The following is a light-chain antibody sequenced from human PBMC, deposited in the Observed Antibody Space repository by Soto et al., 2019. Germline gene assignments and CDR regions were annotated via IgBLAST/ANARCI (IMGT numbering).Light chain of an antibody. Sequence: AIQLTQSPSSLSADVGDRVTITCRASQGINNDVAWFQQRPGRAPKLLIYDAINVQSGVPSRFRGSGSGAYLRLTISSLQPEDSATYYCLQDFNYPRTFGPGTRVDI. CDR1: QGINND. J-gene: IGKJ3*01. CDR3: LQDFNYPRT. CDR2: DAI. V-gene: IGKV1-6*01.